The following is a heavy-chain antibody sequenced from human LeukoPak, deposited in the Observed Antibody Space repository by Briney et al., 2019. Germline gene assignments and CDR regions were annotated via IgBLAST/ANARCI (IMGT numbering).Heavy chain of an antibody. CDR2: IHSVGDT. CDR1: GFTVSSNY. Sequence: GGSLRLSCKVSGFTVSSNYMSWVRQAPGKGLEWASIIHSVGDTFYADSVKGRFTISRDNSNNMVYLQMNSLTVEDTAVYYCARQGTGLDYWGQGTLVTVSS. J-gene: IGHJ4*02. D-gene: IGHD1-1*01. V-gene: IGHV3-53*01. CDR3: ARQGTGLDY.